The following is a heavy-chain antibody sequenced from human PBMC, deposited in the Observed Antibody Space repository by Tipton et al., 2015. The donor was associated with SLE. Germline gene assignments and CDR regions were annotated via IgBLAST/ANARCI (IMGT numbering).Heavy chain of an antibody. CDR1: GGSISSSYW. Sequence: TLSLPCAVSGGSISSSYWWSWVRQPPGKGLEWIGEIYHSGSTNYNPSLKSRVTISVDKSKNQFSLNLSSVTAADTAVYYCSRDSTGTRACAMDVWGQGTTVTVSS. D-gene: IGHD1/OR15-1a*01. CDR2: IYHSGST. V-gene: IGHV4-4*02. J-gene: IGHJ6*02. CDR3: SRDSTGTRACAMDV.